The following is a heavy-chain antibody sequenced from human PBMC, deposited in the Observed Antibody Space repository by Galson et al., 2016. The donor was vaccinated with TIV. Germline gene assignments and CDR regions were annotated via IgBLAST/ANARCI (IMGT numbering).Heavy chain of an antibody. CDR1: GFTFNDYG. CDR2: IIWNGGIT. CDR3: ARHVTCGGDCYYFDL. J-gene: IGHJ4*02. D-gene: IGHD2-21*01. Sequence: SLRLSCAASGFTFNDYGVTWVRQAPGKGLEWVSDIIWNGGITDYADSVKGRFTISRDNAKNSLYLQMNSLRAEDTALYLCARHVTCGGDCYYFDLWGQGTLVTVSS. V-gene: IGHV3-20*01.